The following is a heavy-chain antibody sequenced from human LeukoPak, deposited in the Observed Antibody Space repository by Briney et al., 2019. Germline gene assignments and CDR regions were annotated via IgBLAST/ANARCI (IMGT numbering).Heavy chain of an antibody. D-gene: IGHD4-23*01. V-gene: IGHV4-59*01. CDR3: ARGDYGGSNFDY. CDR1: GGSISSYY. Sequence: SETLSLTCTVSGGSISSYYWSWIRQPPGKGLEWIGYIYYSGSTNYNPSLKSRVTISVVTSKNQFSLKLSSVTAADTAVYYCARGDYGGSNFDYWGQGTLVTVSS. J-gene: IGHJ4*02. CDR2: IYYSGST.